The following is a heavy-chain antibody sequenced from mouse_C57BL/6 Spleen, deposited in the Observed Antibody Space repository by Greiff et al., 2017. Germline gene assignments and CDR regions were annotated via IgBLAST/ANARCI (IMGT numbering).Heavy chain of an antibody. CDR3: ARHELGGGYFDY. CDR2: ISRGSSTI. CDR1: GFTFSDYG. Sequence: EVKLMESGGGLVKPGGSLKLSCAASGFTFSDYGMHWVRQAPEKGLEWVAYISRGSSTIYYADTMKGRFTISRDNSKNTLFLQMTSLRSEDTAMYYCARHELGGGYFDYWGQGTTLTVSS. V-gene: IGHV5-17*01. J-gene: IGHJ2*01. D-gene: IGHD4-1*01.